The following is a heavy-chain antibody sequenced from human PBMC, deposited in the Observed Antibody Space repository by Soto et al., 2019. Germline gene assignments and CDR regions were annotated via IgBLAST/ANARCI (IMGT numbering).Heavy chain of an antibody. D-gene: IGHD3-10*01. CDR3: ARVEYYGSGSYSY. CDR1: GYTFSSYD. J-gene: IGHJ4*02. V-gene: IGHV1-18*01. Sequence: QVQLVQSGAEVRKPGASVKVSCKASGYTFSSYDISWVRQAPGQGLEWMGWLSAYNGNTKYAQKLQGRVTMTTDTATSTAYMELRSLRFDDTAVYYCARVEYYGSGSYSYWGQGTLVTVSA. CDR2: LSAYNGNT.